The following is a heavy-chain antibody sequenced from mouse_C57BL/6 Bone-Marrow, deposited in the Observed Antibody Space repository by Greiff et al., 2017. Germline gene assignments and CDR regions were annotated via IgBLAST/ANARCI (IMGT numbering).Heavy chain of an antibody. Sequence: VQLQQSGAELVRPGSSVKLSCKASGYTFTSYWMHWVKQRPIQGLEWIGNIDPSDSETHYNQKFKDKATFTVDKTSSTAYMQLSSLTSEDAAVYYGARRAWLRRGFAYWGQGTLVTVSA. CDR1: GYTFTSYW. J-gene: IGHJ3*01. CDR2: IDPSDSET. CDR3: ARRAWLRRGFAY. D-gene: IGHD2-2*01. V-gene: IGHV1-52*01.